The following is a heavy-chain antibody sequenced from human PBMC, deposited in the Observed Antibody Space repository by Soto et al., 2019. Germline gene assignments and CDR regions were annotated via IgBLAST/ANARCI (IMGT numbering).Heavy chain of an antibody. CDR2: IYHSGST. Sequence: QVQLQESGPGLVKPSGTLSLTCAVSGCSISSSNWWSWVRQPPRKGLERIGEIYHSGSTNYNPSLKTRVTISVDKSKNQFSLKLSSVTAADTAVYYCASIHDYGDYQMNYYYWGQGTLVTVSS. J-gene: IGHJ4*02. D-gene: IGHD4-17*01. CDR1: GCSISSSNW. V-gene: IGHV4-4*02. CDR3: ASIHDYGDYQMNYYY.